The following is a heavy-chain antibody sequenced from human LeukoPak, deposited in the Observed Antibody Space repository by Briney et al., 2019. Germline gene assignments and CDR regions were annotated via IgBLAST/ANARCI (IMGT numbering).Heavy chain of an antibody. D-gene: IGHD1-26*01. CDR3: AKDNTPYSGSYPN. CDR2: ISGSGGST. J-gene: IGHJ3*01. Sequence: PGGSLRLSCAASGFTFSTYAMSWVRQAPGKGLEWVSAISGSGGSTYYADSVKGRFTISRDNSKNTLYLQMNSLRAEDTAVYYCAKDNTPYSGSYPNWGQGTMVTVSS. V-gene: IGHV3-23*01. CDR1: GFTFSTYA.